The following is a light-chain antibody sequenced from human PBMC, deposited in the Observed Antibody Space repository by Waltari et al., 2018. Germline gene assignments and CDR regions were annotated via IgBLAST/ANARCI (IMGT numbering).Light chain of an antibody. CDR3: QQSSESPWT. Sequence: DIQMTQSPSSLSASVGDRVTITRRASQSILSYLNWYQQTPGKAPKLLIYGATSLPRGVPSRFSGIRSGTDFTLTISSLQREDFATYFCQQSSESPWTFGQGTMMEI. V-gene: IGKV1-39*01. CDR2: GAT. CDR1: QSILSY. J-gene: IGKJ1*01.